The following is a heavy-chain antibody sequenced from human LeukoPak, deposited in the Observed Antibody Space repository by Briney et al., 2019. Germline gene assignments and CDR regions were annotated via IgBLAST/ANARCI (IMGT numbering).Heavy chain of an antibody. V-gene: IGHV3-23*01. CDR3: ARDRRPARTYNGLFDY. J-gene: IGHJ4*02. CDR2: ISGNDEST. D-gene: IGHD5-12*01. Sequence: GGSLRLSCAASGFTFSSYSMNWVRQAPGKGLEWVSAISGNDESTFYADSVKGRFTISRDNSRNTLYLQLSSLSAEDSAIYYCARDRRPARTYNGLFDYWGQGTLVTVSS. CDR1: GFTFSSYS.